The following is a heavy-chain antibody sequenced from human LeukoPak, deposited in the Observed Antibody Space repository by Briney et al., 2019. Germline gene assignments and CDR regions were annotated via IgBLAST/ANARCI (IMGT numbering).Heavy chain of an antibody. CDR3: ARGSDCSSTSCYGDDAFDI. V-gene: IGHV4-59*01. CDR1: GGSISSYY. Sequence: SETLSLTCTVSGGSISSYYWSWIRQPPGKGLEWIGYIYYSGSTNYNPSLKRRVTISVDTSKNQFSLKLSSVTAADTAVYYCARGSDCSSTSCYGDDAFDIWGQGTMVTVSS. D-gene: IGHD2-2*01. CDR2: IYYSGST. J-gene: IGHJ3*02.